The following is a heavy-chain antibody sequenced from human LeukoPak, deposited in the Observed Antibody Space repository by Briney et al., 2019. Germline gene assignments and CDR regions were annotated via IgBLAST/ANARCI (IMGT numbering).Heavy chain of an antibody. D-gene: IGHD5-12*01. J-gene: IGHJ4*02. CDR1: GFTFRSYW. Sequence: GGSLRLSCAASGFTFRSYWMSWDRQAPGKGLEWVANINQDGSEKYHVDSVKGRFTISRDNAKNSVYLQMNSLTAEDTAVYYCVRDGGTTGYDLLDYWGQGTLLTVSS. CDR2: INQDGSEK. V-gene: IGHV3-7*01. CDR3: VRDGGTTGYDLLDY.